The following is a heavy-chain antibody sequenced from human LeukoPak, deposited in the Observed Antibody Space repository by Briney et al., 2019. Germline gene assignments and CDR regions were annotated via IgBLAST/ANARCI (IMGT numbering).Heavy chain of an antibody. J-gene: IGHJ4*02. Sequence: PSETLSLTCAVYGGSFSGYYWSWIRQPPGKGLEWIGEINHSGSTYYNPSLKSRVTISVDTSKTQFSLKLSSVTAADVAMYYCARVLRYFDWPSDYWGQGTLVTVSS. V-gene: IGHV4-34*01. CDR1: GGSFSGYY. D-gene: IGHD3-9*01. CDR2: INHSGST. CDR3: ARVLRYFDWPSDY.